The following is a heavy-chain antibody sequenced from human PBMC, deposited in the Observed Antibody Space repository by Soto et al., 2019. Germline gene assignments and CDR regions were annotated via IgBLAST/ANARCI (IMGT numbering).Heavy chain of an antibody. D-gene: IGHD6-19*01. CDR1: GFSFGNYA. CDR2: ISNSGGMT. Sequence: EVQLLESGGDLVQPGGSLRLSGVASGFSFGNYAMNWVRQDPGKGLQWVSSISNSGGMTYYADSVKGRFTISRDNSENTLFLQLNSLRVEDTAIYYCAKDWMGLGYYFEYWGQGTPVTVSA. J-gene: IGHJ4*02. CDR3: AKDWMGLGYYFEY. V-gene: IGHV3-23*01.